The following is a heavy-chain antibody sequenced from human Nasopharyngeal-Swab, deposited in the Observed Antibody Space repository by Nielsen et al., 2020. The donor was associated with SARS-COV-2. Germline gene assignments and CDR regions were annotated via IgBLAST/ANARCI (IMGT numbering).Heavy chain of an antibody. V-gene: IGHV3-33*01. CDR3: ARDGGEYSSSWLVDY. CDR1: GFTFSSYG. CDR2: IWYDGSNK. Sequence: GESLKISCAASGFTFSSYGMHWVRQAPGKGLEWVAVIWYDGSNKYYADSVKGRFTISRDNAKNSLYLQMNSLRAEDTAVYYCARDGGEYSSSWLVDYWGQGTLVTVSP. D-gene: IGHD6-6*01. J-gene: IGHJ4*02.